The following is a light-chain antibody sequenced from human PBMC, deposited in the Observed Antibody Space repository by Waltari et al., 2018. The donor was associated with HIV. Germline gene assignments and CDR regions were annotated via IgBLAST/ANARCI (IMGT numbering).Light chain of an antibody. CDR2: DTS. CDR3: QHRRYFPLT. J-gene: IGKJ4*01. Sequence: EVVLTQSPGTMSLSPGDRATLSCRASQSVSHYLAWYQQKPGQAPRLLIYDTSNRATGIPDRFSGTGSGTDFTLTISSLEPEDSAVYYWQHRRYFPLTFGGGTKLEIK. V-gene: IGKV3-11*01. CDR1: QSVSHY.